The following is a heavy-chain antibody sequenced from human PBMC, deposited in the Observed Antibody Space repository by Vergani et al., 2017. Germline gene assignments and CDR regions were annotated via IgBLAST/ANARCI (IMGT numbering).Heavy chain of an antibody. D-gene: IGHD3-3*01. V-gene: IGHV1-18*01. J-gene: IGHJ6*02. CDR2: ISAYNGNT. Sequence: QVQLVQSGAEVKKPGDSVKVSCKASGYTFTSYGISWVRQAPGQGLEWMGWISAYNGNTNYAQKLQGRVTITTDTSTSTAYLELRSLRSDDTAVYYCARDLEPYGMDVWGQGTTVTVSS. CDR1: GYTFTSYG. CDR3: ARDLEPYGMDV.